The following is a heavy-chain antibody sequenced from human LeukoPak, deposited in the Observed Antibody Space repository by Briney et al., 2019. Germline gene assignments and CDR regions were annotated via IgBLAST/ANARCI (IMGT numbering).Heavy chain of an antibody. Sequence: GVSLRLSCAAPGFTFSSYWMSWVRQAPGKGLGWVASLKQNGSQKYYVDSVKGRFTISRDNGKNSLDLQMNSLRAEDTALYYCARVKDTDDDITFQHWGQGTLVTVSS. CDR1: GFTFSSYW. D-gene: IGHD3-9*01. V-gene: IGHV3-7*01. J-gene: IGHJ1*01. CDR3: ARVKDTDDDITFQH. CDR2: LKQNGSQK.